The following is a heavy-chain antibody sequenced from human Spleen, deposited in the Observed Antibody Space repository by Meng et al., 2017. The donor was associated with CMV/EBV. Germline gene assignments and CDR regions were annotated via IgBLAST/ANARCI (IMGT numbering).Heavy chain of an antibody. CDR1: GFAFSSYS. V-gene: IGHV3-21*01. CDR2: ISSSSSYI. J-gene: IGHJ4*02. D-gene: IGHD1-7*01. CDR3: AREDGITGTTSCFDY. Sequence: GGSLRLSCAASGFAFSSYSMRWVRQAPGKGLEWVSSISSSSSYIYYADSVKGRFTISRDNAKNSLYLQMNSLRAEDTAVYYCAREDGITGTTSCFDYWGQGTLVTVSS.